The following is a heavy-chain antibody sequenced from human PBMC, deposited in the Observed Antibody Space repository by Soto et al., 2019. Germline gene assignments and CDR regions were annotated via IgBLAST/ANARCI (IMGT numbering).Heavy chain of an antibody. J-gene: IGHJ6*03. CDR3: ARGPTGTAMAFRPYYYYYMDV. CDR2: MNPNSGNT. Sequence: ASVKVSCKASGYTFTSYDINWVRQATGQGLEWMGWMNPNSGNTGYAQKFQGRVTMTRNTSISAAYMELSSLRSEDTAVYYCARGPTGTAMAFRPYYYYYMDVWGKGTTVTVSS. V-gene: IGHV1-8*01. D-gene: IGHD5-18*01. CDR1: GYTFTSYD.